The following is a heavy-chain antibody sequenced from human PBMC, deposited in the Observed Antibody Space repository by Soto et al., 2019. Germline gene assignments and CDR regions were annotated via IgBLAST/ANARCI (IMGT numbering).Heavy chain of an antibody. CDR2: ISAYNGNT. CDR3: ARWYYDFWSGYPWGTYYYYYMDV. V-gene: IGHV1-18*01. D-gene: IGHD3-3*01. CDR1: GYTFTSYG. Sequence: ASVKVSCKASGYTFTSYGISWVRQAPGQGLEWMGWISAYNGNTNYAQKLQGRVTMTTDTSTSTAYMELRSLRSDETAVYYCARWYYDFWSGYPWGTYYYYYMDVWGKGTTVTVSS. J-gene: IGHJ6*03.